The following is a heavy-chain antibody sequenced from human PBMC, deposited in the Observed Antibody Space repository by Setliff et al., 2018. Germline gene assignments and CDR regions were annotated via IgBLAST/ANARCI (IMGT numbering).Heavy chain of an antibody. V-gene: IGHV3-33*06. CDR2: IWYDGINK. CDR3: AKELAVAGSCIDY. Sequence: GGSLRLSCAASGFIFSNYGMHWVRQAPGKGLEWVAVIWYDGINKYYADSMKGRFTISRDISKNTLYLQMNNLRAEDTAVYYCAKELAVAGSCIDYWGQGTLVTVSS. D-gene: IGHD6-19*01. J-gene: IGHJ4*02. CDR1: GFIFSNYG.